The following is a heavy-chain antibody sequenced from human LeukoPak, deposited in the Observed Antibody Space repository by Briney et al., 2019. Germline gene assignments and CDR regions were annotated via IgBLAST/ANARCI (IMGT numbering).Heavy chain of an antibody. CDR2: IYYSGST. CDR1: GGSISSGGYS. D-gene: IGHD2-21*01. V-gene: IGHV4-30-4*07. J-gene: IGHJ4*02. CDR3: ARANSSFGSLDY. Sequence: SETLSLTCAVSGGSISSGGYSWSWIRQPPGKGLEWIGYIYYSGSTYYNPSLKSRVTISVDTSKNQFSLKLSSVTAADTAVYYCARANSSFGSLDYWAREPWSPSPQ.